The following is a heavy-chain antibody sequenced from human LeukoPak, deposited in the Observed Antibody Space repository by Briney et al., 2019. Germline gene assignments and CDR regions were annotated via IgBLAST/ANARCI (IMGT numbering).Heavy chain of an antibody. J-gene: IGHJ4*02. D-gene: IGHD6-13*01. V-gene: IGHV3-23*01. CDR2: ISGSGVHT. CDR3: AKDYAAGRPYHFDS. CDR1: GFILNSYV. Sequence: GGSLTLSCAASGFILNSYVMKWVGQAPGKGLEWVACISGSGVHTYYAASLKPRFTTSRDNSKNTLYLQMTSLRAGDTAVYYCAKDYAAGRPYHFDSWGQGALATVSS.